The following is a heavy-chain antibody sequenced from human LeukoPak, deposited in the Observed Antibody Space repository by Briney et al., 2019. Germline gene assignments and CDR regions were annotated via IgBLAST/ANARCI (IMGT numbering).Heavy chain of an antibody. J-gene: IGHJ6*02. CDR3: AREVVVVIPGDYCYYGMDV. CDR1: GGSFSGYY. D-gene: IGHD3-22*01. V-gene: IGHV4-34*01. Sequence: SETLSLTCAVYGGSFSGYYWSWIRQPPGKGLEWIGEINHSGSTNYNPSLKSRVTISVDTSKNQFSLKLSSVTAADTAVYYCAREVVVVIPGDYCYYGMDVWGQGTTVTVSS. CDR2: INHSGST.